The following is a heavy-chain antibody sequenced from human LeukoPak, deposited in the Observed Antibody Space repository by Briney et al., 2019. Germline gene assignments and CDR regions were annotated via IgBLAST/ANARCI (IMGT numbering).Heavy chain of an antibody. V-gene: IGHV3-21*01. CDR3: ARELPRASSSSGGD. J-gene: IGHJ4*02. CDR2: ISSSSSYI. Sequence: NPGGSLRLSRAASGFTFSSYSMNWVRQAPGKGLEWVSSISSSSSYIYYADSVKGRFTISRDNAKNSLYLQMNSLRAEDTAVYYCARELPRASSSSGGDWGQGTLVTVSS. CDR1: GFTFSSYS. D-gene: IGHD6-6*01.